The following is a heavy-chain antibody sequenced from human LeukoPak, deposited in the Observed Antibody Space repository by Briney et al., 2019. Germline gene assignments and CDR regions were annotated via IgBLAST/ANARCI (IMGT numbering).Heavy chain of an antibody. CDR1: GFTFSSYA. CDR2: TRNKANSFTT. J-gene: IGHJ4*02. D-gene: IGHD5-24*01. V-gene: IGHV3-72*01. Sequence: PGGSLRLSCAASGFTFSSYAMSWVRQAPGKGLEWVGRTRNKANSFTTEYAASVRGRFTISRDDSKNSLYLQMNSLKTEDTAVYYCARGDDYNRRSFDYWGQGTLVTVSS. CDR3: ARGDDYNRRSFDY.